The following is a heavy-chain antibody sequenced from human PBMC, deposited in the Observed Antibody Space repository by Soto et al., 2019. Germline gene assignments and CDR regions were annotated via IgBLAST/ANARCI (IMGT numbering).Heavy chain of an antibody. J-gene: IGHJ4*01. Sequence: SETLSLTCAVSGDSIRSGYYWAWIRQPPGKGLEWIGSIYHSGTTYYSPSLKSRVTISVDTSKNQFSLKLSSVTAADSAVYHCARTDNVGYYPYF. V-gene: IGHV4-38-2*01. CDR1: GDSIRSGYY. CDR3: ARTDNVGYYPYF. D-gene: IGHD3-3*01. CDR2: IYHSGTT.